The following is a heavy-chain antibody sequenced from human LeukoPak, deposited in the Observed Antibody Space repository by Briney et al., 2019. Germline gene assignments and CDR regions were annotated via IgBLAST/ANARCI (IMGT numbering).Heavy chain of an antibody. CDR2: MKPESGKT. CDR1: GYSFTYYY. Sequence: ASVKVSCKASGYSFTYYYLHWVRQAPGQGLEWMGWMKPESGKTGTAQRFQGRVTLTRDTSTSTAYMEVTRLTSDDTAIYYCARDKNPTVFDYWGQGTLVTVSS. J-gene: IGHJ4*01. V-gene: IGHV1-2*02. CDR3: ARDKNPTVFDY.